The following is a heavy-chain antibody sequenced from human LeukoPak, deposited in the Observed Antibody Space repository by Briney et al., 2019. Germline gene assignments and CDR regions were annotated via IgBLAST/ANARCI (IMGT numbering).Heavy chain of an antibody. Sequence: GESLKISCKGSGYSFTTYWIGWVRQMPGKGLEWMGIIYPGDSDTRYSPSFQGQVTISADKSISTAYVQWSSLKASDTAMYYCARLVGVGVGGTAMFDYWGQGTLVTVSS. CDR1: GYSFTTYW. CDR3: ARLVGVGVGGTAMFDY. V-gene: IGHV5-51*01. CDR2: IYPGDSDT. D-gene: IGHD1-26*01. J-gene: IGHJ4*02.